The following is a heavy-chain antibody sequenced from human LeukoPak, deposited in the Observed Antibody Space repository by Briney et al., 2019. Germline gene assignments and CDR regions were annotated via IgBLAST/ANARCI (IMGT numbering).Heavy chain of an antibody. V-gene: IGHV3-20*04. CDR2: INWNGGST. CDR1: GFTFSSYA. CDR3: ARDVPYCGGDCPSHYYYYMDV. J-gene: IGHJ6*03. D-gene: IGHD2-21*02. Sequence: PGGSLRLSCAASGFTFSSYAMSWVRQAPGKGLEWVSGINWNGGSTGYADSVKGRFTISRDNAKNSLYLQMNSLRAEDTALYYCARDVPYCGGDCPSHYYYYMDVWGKGTTVTISS.